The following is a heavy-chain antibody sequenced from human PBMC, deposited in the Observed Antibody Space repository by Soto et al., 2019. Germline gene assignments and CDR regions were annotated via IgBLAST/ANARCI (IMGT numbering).Heavy chain of an antibody. J-gene: IGHJ3*02. CDR2: IYYSGST. V-gene: IGHV4-59*01. CDR1: GGPISSYY. CDR3: ARGNLTTMIVVDDAFDI. D-gene: IGHD3-22*01. Sequence: SETLSLTCTVSGGPISSYYWSWIRQPPGKGLEWIGYIYYSGSTNYNPSLKSRVTISVDTSKNQFSLKLSSVTAADTAVYYCARGNLTTMIVVDDAFDIWGQGTMVTVSS.